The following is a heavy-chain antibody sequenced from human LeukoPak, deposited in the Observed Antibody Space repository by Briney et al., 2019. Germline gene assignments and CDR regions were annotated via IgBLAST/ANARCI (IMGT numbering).Heavy chain of an antibody. V-gene: IGHV1-8*01. Sequence: ASGKVSCKASGYTFTSYDINWGRQATGQGLEWRGSMTPNSRNTGSAQKFQGRVTMTRNTSISTAYMELSSLRSEDTAVYYCARGISRSYRTNWGQGTLVTVSS. CDR2: MTPNSRNT. D-gene: IGHD1-26*01. CDR1: GYTFTSYD. J-gene: IGHJ4*02. CDR3: ARGISRSYRTN.